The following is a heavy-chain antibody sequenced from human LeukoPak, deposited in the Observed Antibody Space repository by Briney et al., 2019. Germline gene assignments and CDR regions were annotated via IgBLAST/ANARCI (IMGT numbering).Heavy chain of an antibody. D-gene: IGHD6-13*01. V-gene: IGHV3-11*01. CDR3: ATEVGISAAAYDL. J-gene: IGHJ3*01. Sequence: GGSLRLSCEASGFTFNDYYMSWIRQAPGKGLEWVSYTGSSGRNIKYAESVKGRFTISRDNAKNSVHLQLTSLRVEDTALYYCATEVGISAAAYDLWGQGTMVTVSS. CDR1: GFTFNDYY. CDR2: TGSSGRNI.